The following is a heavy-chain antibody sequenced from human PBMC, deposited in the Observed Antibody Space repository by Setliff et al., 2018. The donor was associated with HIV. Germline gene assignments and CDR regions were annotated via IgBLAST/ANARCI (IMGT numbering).Heavy chain of an antibody. D-gene: IGHD1-26*01. CDR2: IYYSGST. J-gene: IGHJ6*02. CDR1: GGSISSSSYY. CDR3: ARDGEWEPYYYYCMDV. Sequence: SETLSLTCTVSGGSISSSSYYWGWIRQPPGKGLEWIGSIYYSGSTYYNPSLKSRVTISVDTSKNQFSLKLSSVTAADTAVYYCARDGEWEPYYYYCMDVWGQGTTVTVSS. V-gene: IGHV4-39*07.